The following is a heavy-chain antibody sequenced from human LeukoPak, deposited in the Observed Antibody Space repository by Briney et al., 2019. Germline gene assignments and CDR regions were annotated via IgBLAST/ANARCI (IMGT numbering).Heavy chain of an antibody. Sequence: ASVKVSCKVSGYTLTELSMHWVRQAPGKGLEWMGGFDPEDGETIYAQKFQGRVTMTEDTSTDTAYMELSSLRSEDTAVYYCATVTRHSISSELLYYYYYMDVWGKGTTVTVSS. J-gene: IGHJ6*03. D-gene: IGHD6-6*01. V-gene: IGHV1-24*01. CDR3: ATVTRHSISSELLYYYYYMDV. CDR2: FDPEDGET. CDR1: GYTLTELS.